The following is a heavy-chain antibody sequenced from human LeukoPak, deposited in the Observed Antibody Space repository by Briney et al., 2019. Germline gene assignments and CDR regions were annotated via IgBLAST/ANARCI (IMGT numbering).Heavy chain of an antibody. CDR3: ARDSSAIADNWFDP. Sequence: SETLSLTCTVSGGSISSYYWSWIRQPPGKGLEWIGYLYNCATTNYNPSLKSRVTISVDTSKNQFSLNLSSVTAADTAVHYCARDSSAIADNWFDPWGQGTLVTVSS. CDR1: GGSISSYY. CDR2: LYNCATT. V-gene: IGHV4-59*01. D-gene: IGHD2-2*02. J-gene: IGHJ5*02.